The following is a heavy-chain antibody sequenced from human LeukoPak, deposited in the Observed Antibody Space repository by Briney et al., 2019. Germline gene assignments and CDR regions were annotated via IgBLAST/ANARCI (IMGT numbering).Heavy chain of an antibody. CDR1: GYSISSGYY. D-gene: IGHD3-3*01. CDR2: IYHSGST. CDR3: ARGFDFWSGPPGVDP. V-gene: IGHV4-38-2*02. J-gene: IGHJ5*02. Sequence: SETLSLTCTVSGYSISSGYYWGWIRQPPGKGLEWIGSIYHSGSTYYNPSLKSRVTISVDTSKNQFSLKLSSVTAADTAVYYCARGFDFWSGPPGVDPWGQGTLVTVSS.